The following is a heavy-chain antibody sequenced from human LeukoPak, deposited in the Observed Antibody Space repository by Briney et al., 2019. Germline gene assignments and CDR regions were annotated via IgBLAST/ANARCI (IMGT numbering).Heavy chain of an antibody. CDR3: ARWYYDILTGYYGPFDY. CDR2: ISAYNGNT. Sequence: ASVKVSCKASGYTFTSYGISWVRQAPGQGLEWMGWISAYNGNTNYAQKLQGRVIMTTDTSTSTAYMELRSLRSDDTAVYYCARWYYDILTGYYGPFDYWGQGTLVTVSS. V-gene: IGHV1-18*01. D-gene: IGHD3-9*01. J-gene: IGHJ4*02. CDR1: GYTFTSYG.